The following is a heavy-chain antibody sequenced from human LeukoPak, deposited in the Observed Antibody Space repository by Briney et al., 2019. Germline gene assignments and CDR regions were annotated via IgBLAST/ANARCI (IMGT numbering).Heavy chain of an antibody. CDR3: ARRKLERGEIDY. D-gene: IGHD1-1*01. J-gene: IGHJ4*02. Sequence: SETLSLTCAVYGGSFSGYYWSWIRQPPGKGLEWIGEINHSGSTNYNPSLKSRVTISVDTSKNQFSLKLSSVTAADAAVYYCARRKLERGEIDYWGQGTLVTVSS. CDR1: GGSFSGYY. CDR2: INHSGST. V-gene: IGHV4-34*01.